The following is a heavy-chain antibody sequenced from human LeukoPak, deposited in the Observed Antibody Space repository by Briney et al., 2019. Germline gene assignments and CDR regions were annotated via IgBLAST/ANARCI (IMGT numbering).Heavy chain of an antibody. CDR3: ARSLDDSSGYLDAFDI. Sequence: PSETLSLTCTVSGGSISSYYWSWIRQPPGKGLEWIGYIYYSGSTNYNPSLKSRVTISVDTSKNQFSLKLSSVTAADTAVYYCARSLDDSSGYLDAFDIWGQGTMVTVSS. J-gene: IGHJ3*02. D-gene: IGHD3-22*01. CDR1: GGSISSYY. V-gene: IGHV4-59*08. CDR2: IYYSGST.